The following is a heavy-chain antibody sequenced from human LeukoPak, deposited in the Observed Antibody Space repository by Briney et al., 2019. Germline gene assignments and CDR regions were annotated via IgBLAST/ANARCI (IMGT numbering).Heavy chain of an antibody. Sequence: ETLSLTCTVSGGSISSYYWSWIRQPPGKGLVWVSHITSDGRSINYADSVKGRFTISRDNAKNTLYLQMNSLRAEDTAMYYCARDVYGSGSNWGQGTLVTVSS. CDR2: ITSDGRSI. CDR3: ARDVYGSGSN. J-gene: IGHJ4*02. D-gene: IGHD3-10*01. CDR1: GGSISSYY. V-gene: IGHV3-74*01.